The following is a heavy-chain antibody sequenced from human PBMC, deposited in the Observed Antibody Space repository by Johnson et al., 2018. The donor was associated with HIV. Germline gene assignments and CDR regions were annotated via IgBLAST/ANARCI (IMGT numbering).Heavy chain of an antibody. V-gene: IGHV3-43*01. J-gene: IGHJ3*02. D-gene: IGHD4-23*01. CDR3: AKDIGDGGNSEGVAFDI. CDR1: GFTFDDYT. Sequence: VQLVESGGVVVQPGGSLRLSCAASGFTFDDYTMHWVRQAPGKGLEWVSLISWDGGSTYYADSVQGRFTISRDNSKNSLYLQMNSLRTEDTALYYCAKDIGDGGNSEGVAFDIWGQGTMVTVSS. CDR2: ISWDGGST.